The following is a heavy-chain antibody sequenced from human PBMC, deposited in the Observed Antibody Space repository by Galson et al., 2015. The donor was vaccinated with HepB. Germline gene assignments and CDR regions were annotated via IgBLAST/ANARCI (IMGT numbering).Heavy chain of an antibody. J-gene: IGHJ6*02. CDR3: AKDIVRNPFVYYYNGMDV. Sequence: SLRLSCAASGFTFSSYGMHWVRQAPGKGLEWVAVISYDGSNKYYADSVKGRFTISRDNSKNTLYLQMNSLRAEDTAVYYCAKDIVRNPFVYYYNGMDVWGQGTTVTVSS. V-gene: IGHV3-30*18. CDR2: ISYDGSNK. D-gene: IGHD3-16*01. CDR1: GFTFSSYG.